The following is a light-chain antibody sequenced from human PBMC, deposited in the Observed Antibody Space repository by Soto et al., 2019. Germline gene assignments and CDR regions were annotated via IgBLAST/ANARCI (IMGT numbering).Light chain of an antibody. J-gene: IGKJ2*01. CDR2: AAS. V-gene: IGKV1-39*01. CDR1: QSISSY. CDR3: QQTYSTPRT. Sequence: DIQMTQSPSSLSASVGDRVTITCRASQSISSYLNWYQQKPGEAPKLLIYAASSLQSGVPSRFSGSQSGTXXTXTXSSXXXXDLATYYCQQTYSTPRTFGQGTKVEI.